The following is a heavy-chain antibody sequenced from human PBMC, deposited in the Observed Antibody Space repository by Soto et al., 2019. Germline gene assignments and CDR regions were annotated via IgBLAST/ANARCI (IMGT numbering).Heavy chain of an antibody. J-gene: IGHJ5*02. CDR1: GGSISSVGYY. Sequence: QVQLQESGPELVKPSQTLSLTCTVSGGSISSVGYYWSWIRQHPGKGLEWIGYIYNSGSTHYNPSLKSRITMSVDTSKNQFSLKLSSVTVADTAVYFCARETVGTIDRWGQGTLVTVSS. CDR3: ARETVGTIDR. V-gene: IGHV4-31*03. CDR2: IYNSGST. D-gene: IGHD5-12*01.